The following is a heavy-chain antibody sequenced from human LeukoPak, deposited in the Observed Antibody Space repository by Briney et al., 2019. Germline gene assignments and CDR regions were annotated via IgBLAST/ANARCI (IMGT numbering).Heavy chain of an antibody. CDR1: GGSFSGYY. Sequence: SETLSLTCAVYGGSFSGYYWSWIRQPPGKGLEWIGYIYYSGSTNYNPSLKSRVTISVDTSKNQFSLKLSSVTAADTAVYYCSFSSGYYYGAFDIWGQGTMVTVSS. V-gene: IGHV4-59*01. CDR2: IYYSGST. J-gene: IGHJ3*02. D-gene: IGHD3-22*01. CDR3: SFSSGYYYGAFDI.